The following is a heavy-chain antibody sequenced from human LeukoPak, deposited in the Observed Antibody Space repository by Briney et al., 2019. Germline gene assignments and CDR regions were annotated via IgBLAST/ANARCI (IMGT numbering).Heavy chain of an antibody. CDR2: ISGSGGST. J-gene: IGHJ4*02. D-gene: IGHD6-19*01. CDR3: ATVTGYSSGWSRFDY. CDR1: GFTFSSYA. V-gene: IGHV3-23*01. Sequence: GGFLRLSCAASGFTFSSYAMSWVRQAPGKGLEWVSAISGSGGSTYYADSVKGRFTISRDNSKNTLYLQMNSLRAEDTAVYYCATVTGYSSGWSRFDYWGQGTLVTVSS.